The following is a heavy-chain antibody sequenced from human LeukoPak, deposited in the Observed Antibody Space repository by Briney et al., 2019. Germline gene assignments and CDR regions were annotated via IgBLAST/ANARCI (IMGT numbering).Heavy chain of an antibody. V-gene: IGHV4-38-2*02. CDR2: IYHSGST. Sequence: SSETLSLTCTVSGHSISSGYYWGWIRQPPGKGLEWIGSIYHSGSTYYNPSLKSRVTISVDTSKNQFSLKLSSVTAADTAVYYCARGEPWFDPWGQGTLVTVSS. J-gene: IGHJ5*02. CDR1: GHSISSGYY. CDR3: ARGEPWFDP. D-gene: IGHD1-14*01.